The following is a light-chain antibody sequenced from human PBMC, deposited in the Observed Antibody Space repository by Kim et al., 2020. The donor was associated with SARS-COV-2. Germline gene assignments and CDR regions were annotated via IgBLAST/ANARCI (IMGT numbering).Light chain of an antibody. J-gene: IGLJ3*02. CDR2: DVT. CDR1: SSDVGRYNY. Sequence: QSALTQPRSVSGSPGQSVTISCTGTSSDVGRYNYVSWYQQHPGKAPKLMIYDVTKQPSGVPDRFSGSKSGNTASLTISGLQAEDETDYYCSSYAGSYTWVFGGGTKLTVL. V-gene: IGLV2-11*01. CDR3: SSYAGSYTWV.